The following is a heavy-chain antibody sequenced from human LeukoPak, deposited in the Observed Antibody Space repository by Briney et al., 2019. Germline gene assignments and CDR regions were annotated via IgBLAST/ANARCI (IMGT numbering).Heavy chain of an antibody. CDR3: VYYYGSGSVEY. CDR2: FYYSGST. D-gene: IGHD3-10*01. CDR1: GGSITSSNYY. Sequence: SETLSLTCTVSGGSITSSNYYWGWIRQPPGKGLEWIGSFYYSGSTNYNPSLKSRVTISVDTSKNQFSPKLSSVTAADTAVYYCVYYYGSGSVEYWGQGTLVTVSS. V-gene: IGHV4-39*01. J-gene: IGHJ4*02.